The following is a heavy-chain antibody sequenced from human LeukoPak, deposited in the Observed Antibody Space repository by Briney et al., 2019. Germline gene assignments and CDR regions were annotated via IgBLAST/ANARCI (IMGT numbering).Heavy chain of an antibody. J-gene: IGHJ4*02. D-gene: IGHD2-2*01. V-gene: IGHV3-21*01. CDR2: ISSSSSYI. Sequence: GGSLRLSCAASGFTFSSYSMNWVRQAPGKGLEWVSSISSSSSYIYYADSVKGRFTISRDNAKNSLYLQMNSLRAEDTAVYYCARGVITHCSSTSCSYWGQGTLVTVSS. CDR3: ARGVITHCSSTSCSY. CDR1: GFTFSSYS.